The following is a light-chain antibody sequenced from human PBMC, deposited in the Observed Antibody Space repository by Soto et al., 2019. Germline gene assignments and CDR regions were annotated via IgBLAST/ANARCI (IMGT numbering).Light chain of an antibody. CDR2: YDN. J-gene: IGLJ3*02. Sequence: SYELTQPPSVSVAPGKTARITCGGNNIGSKSVHWYQQKPGQAPRLVISYDNDRPSGIPERFSGSDSGNTATLTISRVEVGDAADYYCQVWDSSSDHVVFGGGTKLTVL. V-gene: IGLV3-21*04. CDR3: QVWDSSSDHVV. CDR1: NIGSKS.